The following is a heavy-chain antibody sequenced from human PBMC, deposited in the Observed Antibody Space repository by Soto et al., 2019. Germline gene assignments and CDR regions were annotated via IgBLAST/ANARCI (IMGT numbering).Heavy chain of an antibody. CDR1: GFTFSSYA. Sequence: GGSLRLSXAASGFTFSSYAMSWVRQAPGKGLEWVSAISGSGGSTYYADSVKGRFTISRDNSKNTLYLQMNSLRAEDTAVYYYAKSRYCSSTNCYFPSYFDYWGQGTLVTVSS. J-gene: IGHJ4*02. CDR3: AKSRYCSSTNCYFPSYFDY. CDR2: ISGSGGST. V-gene: IGHV3-23*01. D-gene: IGHD2-2*01.